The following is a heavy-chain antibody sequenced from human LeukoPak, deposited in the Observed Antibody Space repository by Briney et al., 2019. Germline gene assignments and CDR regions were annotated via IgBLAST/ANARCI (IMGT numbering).Heavy chain of an antibody. J-gene: IGHJ5*02. Sequence: SETLSLTCAVYGGSFSGYSWSWIRQPPGKGLEWIGYIYHSGSTYYNPSLKSRVTISVDRSKNQFSLKLSSVTAADTAVYYCARGAGGYRFDPWGQGTLVTVSS. CDR1: GGSFSGYS. CDR3: ARGAGGYRFDP. V-gene: IGHV4-34*01. CDR2: IYHSGST. D-gene: IGHD1-1*01.